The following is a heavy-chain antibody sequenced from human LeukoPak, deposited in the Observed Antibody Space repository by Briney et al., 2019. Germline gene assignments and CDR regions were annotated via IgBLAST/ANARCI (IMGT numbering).Heavy chain of an antibody. CDR2: IRYDRSNT. CDR1: GFNFNNYG. D-gene: IGHD1-1*01. Sequence: GGSLRLSCAASGFNFNNYGMHWVRQAPGKGLEWVAFIRYDRSNTYYADSVKGRFTISRDNAKNTLYLQMNSLRAEDTAVYYCARDLEERFDYWGQGTLVTVSS. CDR3: ARDLEERFDY. V-gene: IGHV3-30*02. J-gene: IGHJ4*02.